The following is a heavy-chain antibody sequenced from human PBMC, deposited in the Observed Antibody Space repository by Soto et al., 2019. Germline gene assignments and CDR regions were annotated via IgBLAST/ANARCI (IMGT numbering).Heavy chain of an antibody. D-gene: IGHD3-3*01. CDR1: GDSMTRGSYY. CDR3: ARRLDFSNGYFTAPMDV. J-gene: IGHJ6*03. CDR2: FYYTGST. V-gene: IGHV4-39*02. Sequence: QLQLQESGPGLVKPSETLSLTCVVSGDSMTRGSYYWAWIRQPPGKGLEWIGSFYYTGSTNYNPSLNSRVTVSADTSNNHFSLRLTSVTAADPAVYYFARRLDFSNGYFTAPMDVWGKGTTVAVSS.